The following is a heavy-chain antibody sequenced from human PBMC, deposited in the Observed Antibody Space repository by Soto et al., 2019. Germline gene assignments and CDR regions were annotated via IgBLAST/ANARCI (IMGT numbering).Heavy chain of an antibody. CDR3: ARLIDYGDYGFDY. CDR1: GGSISSYY. V-gene: IGHV4-59*01. Sequence: SETLSLTCTVSGGSISSYYWSWIRQPPGKGLEWIGYIYYSGSTNYNPSFKSRVTISVDTSKNQFSLKLSSVTAADTAVYYCARLIDYGDYGFDYWGQGTLVTVSS. J-gene: IGHJ4*02. CDR2: IYYSGST. D-gene: IGHD4-17*01.